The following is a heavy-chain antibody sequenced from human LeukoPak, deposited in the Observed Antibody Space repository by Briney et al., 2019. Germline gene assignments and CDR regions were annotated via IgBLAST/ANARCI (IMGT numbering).Heavy chain of an antibody. CDR1: GDSVSSNSAA. J-gene: IGHJ4*02. V-gene: IGHV6-1*01. D-gene: IGHD2-15*01. CDR3: ARLVGGSPDS. Sequence: SQTLSLTCAISGDSVSSNSAAWNWIRQSPPRGLEWLGRTYYRFKWHNDYAVSVKSRITINPDISKNQFSLHLNSVSPEDTAVYYCARLVGGSPDSWGQGTLVTVSS. CDR2: TYYRFKWHN.